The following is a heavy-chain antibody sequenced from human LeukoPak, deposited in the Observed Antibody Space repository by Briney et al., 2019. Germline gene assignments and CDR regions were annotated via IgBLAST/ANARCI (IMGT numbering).Heavy chain of an antibody. CDR1: GFTFSSYS. J-gene: IGHJ6*02. CDR2: ISSSSSSI. V-gene: IGHV3-48*02. CDR3: ARVRSHYGMDV. Sequence: GGSLRLSCAASGFTFSSYSMNWVRQAPGKGLEWVSYISSSSSSIYYADSVKGRFTISRDNAKNSVYLQMNRLRDEDTAAYYCARVRSHYGMDVWGQGTTVTVSS.